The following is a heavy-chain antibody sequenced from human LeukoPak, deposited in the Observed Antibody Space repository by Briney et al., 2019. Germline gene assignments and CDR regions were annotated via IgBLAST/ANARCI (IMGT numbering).Heavy chain of an antibody. D-gene: IGHD3-22*01. V-gene: IGHV3-23*01. CDR2: ISGSGDNT. J-gene: IGHJ4*02. Sequence: GGSLRLSCAASGFTFDDYGMSWVRQAPGKGLEWVSGISGSGDNTYYADSVKGRFTISRDNSKNTLYVQVNSLGTEDTAAYYCAKGSYYDSSGSFYFDYWGQGTLVTVSS. CDR1: GFTFDDYG. CDR3: AKGSYYDSSGSFYFDY.